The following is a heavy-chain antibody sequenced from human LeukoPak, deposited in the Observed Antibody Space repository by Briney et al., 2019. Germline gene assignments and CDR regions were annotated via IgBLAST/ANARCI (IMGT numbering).Heavy chain of an antibody. V-gene: IGHV1-24*01. J-gene: IGHJ3*02. D-gene: IGHD1-26*01. CDR1: GYTLTELS. Sequence: ASVKVSCKVSGYTLTELSMHWVRQAPGKGLEWMGGFDPEDGETIYAQKFQGRVTMTEDTSTDTAYMELSSLRSEDTAVYYCATGLVGATAFDIWGQGTMVTVSS. CDR2: FDPEDGET. CDR3: ATGLVGATAFDI.